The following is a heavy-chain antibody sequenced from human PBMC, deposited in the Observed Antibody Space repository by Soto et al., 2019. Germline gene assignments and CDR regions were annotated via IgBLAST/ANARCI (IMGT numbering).Heavy chain of an antibody. J-gene: IGHJ6*02. CDR2: ISAYNGNT. V-gene: IGHV1-18*01. CDR3: ARLDRIAEAVGYYYGMNV. CDR1: GYTFTSYG. D-gene: IGHD6-19*01. Sequence: ASVKVSCKASGYTFTSYGISWVRQAPGQGLEWMGWISAYNGNTNYAQKLQGRVTMTTDTSTSTAYMELRSLRSDDTAVYYCARLDRIAEAVGYYYGMNVWGQGTTVTGLL.